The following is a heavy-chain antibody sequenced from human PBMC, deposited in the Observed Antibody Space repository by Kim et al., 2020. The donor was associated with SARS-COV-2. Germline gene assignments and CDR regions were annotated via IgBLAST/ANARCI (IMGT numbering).Heavy chain of an antibody. CDR1: GFPFSAYA. D-gene: IGHD2-2*03. J-gene: IGHJ6*01. CDR3: GKDGYSSSTAGGYYAMDV. V-gene: IGHV3-23*01. Sequence: GGSLRLSCAASGFPFSAYAMNWVRQAPGKGLEWVSAITGSGSYTYYADSVKGRFTISRDNSKNTLYLEMRSLRAEDRAQYYCGKDGYSSSTAGGYYAMDVWRRGTADRVS. CDR2: ITGSGSYT.